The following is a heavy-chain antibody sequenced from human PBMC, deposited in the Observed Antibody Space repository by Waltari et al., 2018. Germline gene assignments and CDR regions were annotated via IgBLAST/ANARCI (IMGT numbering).Heavy chain of an antibody. CDR3: ARQTAAVDPFDY. CDR2: IYPGDSDI. CDR1: GLTFTKNW. D-gene: IGHD2-15*01. V-gene: IGHV5-51*01. Sequence: EVQLVQSGAEVKKPGESLKISCKVSGLTFTKNWIAWVRQRPGKGREWVGMIYPGDSDIRSSPSLQGQVTISVDESINTAFLQWTSLKASDTAIYFCARQTAAVDPFDYWGQGTLVTVSS. J-gene: IGHJ4*02.